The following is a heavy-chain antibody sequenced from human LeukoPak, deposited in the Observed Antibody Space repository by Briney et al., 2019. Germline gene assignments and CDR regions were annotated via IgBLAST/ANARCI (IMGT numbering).Heavy chain of an antibody. CDR1: GYSLSELS. D-gene: IGHD3-10*01. Sequence: ASVRVSCAVSGYSLSELSMHWVRQAPGKGLEYMGGFDPGERKLIYAAKLQGRVTMTEDKSTDTAYMELSSLRSEDTAVYYCATGDEWQLLDYWGQGTLVTVSS. V-gene: IGHV1-24*01. CDR3: ATGDEWQLLDY. CDR2: FDPGERKL. J-gene: IGHJ4*02.